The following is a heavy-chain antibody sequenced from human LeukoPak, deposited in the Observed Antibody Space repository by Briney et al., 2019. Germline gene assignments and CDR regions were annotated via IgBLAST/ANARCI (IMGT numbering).Heavy chain of an antibody. Sequence: ETLSLTCTVSGGSISSYYWSWIRQPPGKGLEWIGYIYYSGSTNYNPSLKSRVTISVDTSKNQFSLKLSSVTAADTAVYYCARETPRYDVDYWGQGTLVTVSS. CDR3: ARETPRYDVDY. CDR2: IYYSGST. CDR1: GGSISSYY. V-gene: IGHV4-59*01. J-gene: IGHJ4*02. D-gene: IGHD3-3*01.